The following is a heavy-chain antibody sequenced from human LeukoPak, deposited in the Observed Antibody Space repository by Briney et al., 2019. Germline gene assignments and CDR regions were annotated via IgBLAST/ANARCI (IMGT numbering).Heavy chain of an antibody. Sequence: KSSETLSLTCTVSGGSISSGGYYWSWIRQHPGKGLEWIGYIYYSGSTYYNPSLKSRVTISVDTSKNQFSLKLSSVTAADTAVYYCAREDGDYYFDYWGQGTLVTVSS. CDR1: GGSISSGGYY. V-gene: IGHV4-31*03. CDR3: AREDGDYYFDY. CDR2: IYYSGST. J-gene: IGHJ4*02. D-gene: IGHD4-17*01.